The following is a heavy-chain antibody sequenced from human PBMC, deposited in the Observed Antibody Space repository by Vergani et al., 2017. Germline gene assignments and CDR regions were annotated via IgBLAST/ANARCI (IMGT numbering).Heavy chain of an antibody. D-gene: IGHD6-13*01. CDR1: GYSISSGYY. CDR2: IYHSGST. Sequence: QVQLQESGPGLVKPSETLSLTCAVSGYSISSGYYWGWIRQPPGKVLEWIGSIYHSGSTYYNPSLKSRVTISVDTSKNQFSLKLSSVTAADTAVYYCARLYSSSWFGYWGQGTLVTVSS. J-gene: IGHJ4*02. CDR3: ARLYSSSWFGY. V-gene: IGHV4-38-2*01.